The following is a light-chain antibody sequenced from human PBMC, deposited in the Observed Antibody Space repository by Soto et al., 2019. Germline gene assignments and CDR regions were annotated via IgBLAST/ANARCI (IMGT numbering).Light chain of an antibody. V-gene: IGKV3-20*01. J-gene: IGKJ2*01. CDR3: QQYGNSAPYT. CDR2: DTS. Sequence: EIVLTQSPGTLSLSPGERTTLSSRASQTTSDSYLGWYQQKHGQAPRLLIYDTSNRATGIPDRFSGSGSGPDFALTISRLEPEDFSVYYCQQYGNSAPYTVGQGNTREI. CDR1: QTTSDSY.